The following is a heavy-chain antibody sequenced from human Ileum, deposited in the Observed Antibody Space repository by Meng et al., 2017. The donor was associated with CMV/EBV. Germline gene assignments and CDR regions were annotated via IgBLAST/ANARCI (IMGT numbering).Heavy chain of an antibody. CDR2: IWYDGSKK. Sequence: GESLKISCEASGFTFSSYGMHWVRQAPGKGLEWVAVIWYDGSKKYYADSVKGRFTISRDNSKNTLYLQMNSLRAEDTAVYYCAKDYGGYYIGAFDIWGQGTKVTVSS. D-gene: IGHD3-22*01. CDR1: GFTFSSYG. V-gene: IGHV3-33*06. J-gene: IGHJ3*02. CDR3: AKDYGGYYIGAFDI.